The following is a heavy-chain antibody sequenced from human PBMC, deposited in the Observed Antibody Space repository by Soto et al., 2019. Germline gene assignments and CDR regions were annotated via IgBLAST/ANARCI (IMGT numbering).Heavy chain of an antibody. CDR1: GFTFSMYA. D-gene: IGHD1-26*01. CDR2: TSSDGAST. V-gene: IGHV3-30*04. Sequence: QVPLVESGGGVVQPGRSLRLSCAVSGFTFSMYAMHWARQAPGKGLEWVAVTSSDGASTYYAESVKGRFTISRDNSKNTLFLQMNSLRPEDKAVYYCATDSLPRWEVADVWGQGTTVTVS. CDR3: ATDSLPRWEVADV. J-gene: IGHJ6*02.